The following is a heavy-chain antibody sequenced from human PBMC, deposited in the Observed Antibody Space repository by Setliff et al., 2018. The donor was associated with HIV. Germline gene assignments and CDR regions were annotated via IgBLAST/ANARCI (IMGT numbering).Heavy chain of an antibody. CDR1: GASFTDYY. Sequence: SETLSLTCAFYGASFTDYYWNWICQPPGKGLEWIGEIHHTGHINYNPSFKSRVTMSLDMSTNQFSLKMASMTAADSAVYYCARFDVTPMTTRDYWGQGTQVTVSS. J-gene: IGHJ4*02. D-gene: IGHD4-17*01. CDR2: IHHTGHI. V-gene: IGHV4-34*01. CDR3: ARFDVTPMTTRDY.